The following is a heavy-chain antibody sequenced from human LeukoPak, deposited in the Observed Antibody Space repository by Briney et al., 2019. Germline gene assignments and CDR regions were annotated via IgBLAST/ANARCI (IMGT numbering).Heavy chain of an antibody. J-gene: IGHJ3*02. CDR1: GFTVSSNY. CDR2: IYSGGST. V-gene: IGHV3-53*01. D-gene: IGHD1-26*01. CDR3: ARVTYSGSYDAFDI. Sequence: GGSLRLSCAASGFTVSSNYMSWVRQAPGKGLEWVSVIYSGGSTYYADSVKGRFTISRDNSKNTLYLQMNSLRAEDTAVYYCARVTYSGSYDAFDIWGQGTMVTVSS.